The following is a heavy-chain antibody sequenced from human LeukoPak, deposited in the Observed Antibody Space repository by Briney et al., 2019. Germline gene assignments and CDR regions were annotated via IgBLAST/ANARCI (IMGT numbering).Heavy chain of an antibody. J-gene: IGHJ2*01. CDR1: GFTFSSYS. V-gene: IGHV3-15*01. CDR2: IKSKTDGGTT. D-gene: IGHD6-6*01. Sequence: PGGSLRLSCAASGFTFSSYSMNWVRQAPGKGLEWVGRIKSKTDGGTTDYAAPVKGRFTISRDDSKNTLYLQMNSLKTEDTAVYYCTTIYLYSSSSNWYFDLWGRGTLVTVSS. CDR3: TTIYLYSSSSNWYFDL.